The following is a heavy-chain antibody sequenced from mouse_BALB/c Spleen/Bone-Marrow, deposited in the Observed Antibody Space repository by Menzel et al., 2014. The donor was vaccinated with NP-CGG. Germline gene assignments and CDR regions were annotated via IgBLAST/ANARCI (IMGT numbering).Heavy chain of an antibody. J-gene: IGHJ4*01. CDR1: GYAFSTYW. CDR3: ARGARSAMDY. Sequence: VQRVESGAELVRPESSVKISCKASGYAFSTYWMIWVKQRPGQGLEWIGQIYPGDGDTNCNGKFKGKATLTADKSSSTAYMQLSSLTSEDSAVYCCARGARSAMDYWGQGTSVTVSS. CDR2: IYPGDGDT. V-gene: IGHV1-80*01.